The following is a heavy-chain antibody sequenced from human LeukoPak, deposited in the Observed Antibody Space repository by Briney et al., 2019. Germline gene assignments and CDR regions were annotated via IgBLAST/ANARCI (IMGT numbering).Heavy chain of an antibody. Sequence: PSQTLSLTCTVSGGSISSGSYYWSWIRQPAGKGLEWIGRIYTSGSTNYNPSLKSRVTISVDTSKNQFSLKLSSVTAADTAVYYCAREGDSAAIVYNWFDPWGQGTLVTVSS. CDR1: GGSISSGSYY. D-gene: IGHD2-2*01. V-gene: IGHV4-61*02. CDR3: AREGDSAAIVYNWFDP. J-gene: IGHJ5*02. CDR2: IYTSGST.